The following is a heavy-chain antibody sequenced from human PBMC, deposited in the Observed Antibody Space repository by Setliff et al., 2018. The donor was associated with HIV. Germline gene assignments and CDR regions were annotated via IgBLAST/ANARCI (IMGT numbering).Heavy chain of an antibody. V-gene: IGHV5-51*01. CDR1: GYTFSMYW. CDR3: ARAPNSPSYSNIFYADH. Sequence: PGESLKISCQTSGYTFSMYWIGWVRQRPGKGLEWMAILYPGDSDIRYSPSFQGQVTISADKSIGAAYLQWRSLKAWDTAMYFCARAPNSPSYSNIFYADHWGQGTLVTVSS. CDR2: LYPGDSDI. D-gene: IGHD3-9*01. J-gene: IGHJ5*02.